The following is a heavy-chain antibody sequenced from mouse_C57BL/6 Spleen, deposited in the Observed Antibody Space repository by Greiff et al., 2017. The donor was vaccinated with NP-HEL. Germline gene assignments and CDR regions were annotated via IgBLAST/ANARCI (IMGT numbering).Heavy chain of an antibody. CDR1: GFSFNTYA. Sequence: EVQVVESGGGLVQPKGSLKLSCAASGFSFNTYAMNWVRQAPGKGLEWVARIRSKSNNYATYYADSVKDRFTISRDDSESMLYLQMNNLKTEDTAMYYCVRQRITTPFHYYAMDYWGQGTSVTVSS. CDR2: IRSKSNNYAT. V-gene: IGHV10-1*01. D-gene: IGHD1-1*01. CDR3: VRQRITTPFHYYAMDY. J-gene: IGHJ4*01.